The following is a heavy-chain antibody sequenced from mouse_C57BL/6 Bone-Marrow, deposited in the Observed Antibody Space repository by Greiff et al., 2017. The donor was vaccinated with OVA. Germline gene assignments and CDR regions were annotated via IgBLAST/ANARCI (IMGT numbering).Heavy chain of an antibody. CDR3: AMGGIDGYYEGFAY. CDR2: IHPSDSDT. CDR1: GYTFTSYW. V-gene: IGHV1-74*01. J-gene: IGHJ3*01. D-gene: IGHD2-3*01. Sequence: VQLQQPGAELVKPGASVKVSCKASGYTFTSYWMHWVKQRPGQGLEWIGRIHPSDSDTNYNQKFKGKATLTVDKSSSTAYMQLSSLTSEDSAVYYCAMGGIDGYYEGFAYWGQGTLVTVSA.